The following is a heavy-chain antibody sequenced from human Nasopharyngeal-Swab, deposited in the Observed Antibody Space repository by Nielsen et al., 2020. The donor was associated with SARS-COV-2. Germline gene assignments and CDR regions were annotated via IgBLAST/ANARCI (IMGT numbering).Heavy chain of an antibody. CDR3: ARVPGDTAMASDY. D-gene: IGHD5-18*01. CDR2: MWYDGSNK. V-gene: IGHV3-33*01. Sequence: DRQPPGKGLEWVAVMWYDGSNKYYADSVKGRFTISRDNSKNTLYLQMNSLRAEDTAVYYCARVPGDTAMASDYWGQGTLVTVSS. J-gene: IGHJ4*02.